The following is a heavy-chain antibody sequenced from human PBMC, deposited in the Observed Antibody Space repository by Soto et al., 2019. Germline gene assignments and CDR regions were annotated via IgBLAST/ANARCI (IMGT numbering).Heavy chain of an antibody. CDR2: INTYNGNT. V-gene: IGHV1-18*01. D-gene: IGHD3-10*01. CDR3: ARGVGSGTYYNQYNWFDP. CDR1: GYTFTNYG. J-gene: IGHJ5*02. Sequence: QVQLVQSGAEVKKPGASVKVPCKASGYTFTNYGISWVRQAPGQGLEWMGWINTYNGNTNHAQKFQDRVTMTTDTSTSTAYMELRSLRSDDTAVYYCARGVGSGTYYNQYNWFDPWGQGTLVTVSS.